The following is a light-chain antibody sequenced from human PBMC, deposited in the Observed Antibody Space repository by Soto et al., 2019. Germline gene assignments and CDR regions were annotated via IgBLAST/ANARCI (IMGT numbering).Light chain of an antibody. CDR1: QSVSSSS. J-gene: IGKJ1*01. Sequence: EIVLTPSPATLSLSPGERATLSCRASQSVSSSSLAWYQQKRGQAPRLLIHDASSRATGIPDRFSGSGSGTDFTLTISRLEPEDFAVYYCQQYGGSPRTFGQGTKVDIK. CDR3: QQYGGSPRT. CDR2: DAS. V-gene: IGKV3-20*01.